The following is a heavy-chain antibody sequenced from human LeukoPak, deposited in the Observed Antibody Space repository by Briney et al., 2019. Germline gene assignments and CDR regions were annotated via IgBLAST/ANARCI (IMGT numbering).Heavy chain of an antibody. CDR3: ATLYDSAGYYRTPNDS. V-gene: IGHV3-48*03. J-gene: IGHJ4*02. CDR1: GFTFSSYE. CDR2: ISGSGSAI. Sequence: GGSLRLSCAASGFTFSSYEMNWVRQAPGKGLEWVSYISGSGSAIYYADSVKGRFTISRDNSRHTLYLQMNSLGPEDTAVYYCATLYDSAGYYRTPNDSWGQGTLVTVSS. D-gene: IGHD3-22*01.